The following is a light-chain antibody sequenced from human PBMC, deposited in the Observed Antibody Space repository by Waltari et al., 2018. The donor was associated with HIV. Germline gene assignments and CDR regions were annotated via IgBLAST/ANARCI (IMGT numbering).Light chain of an antibody. CDR3: AAWDDNLNGYV. CDR2: SLN. V-gene: IGLV1-44*01. CDR1: RSNIGINT. J-gene: IGLJ1*01. Sequence: QSLLTPTPSASWTPGQMVIVSCSGTRSNIGINTVYMFHLLPGAAPRLLIHSLNQRPSGVPDRFSGSKSGASASLAISGLQSEDEADYYCAAWDDNLNGYVFGSGTKVTVL.